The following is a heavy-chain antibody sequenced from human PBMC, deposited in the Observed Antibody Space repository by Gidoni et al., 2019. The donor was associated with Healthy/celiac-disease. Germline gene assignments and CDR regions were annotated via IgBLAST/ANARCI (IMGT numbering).Heavy chain of an antibody. D-gene: IGHD2-15*01. Sequence: QVQLQASGPGLVKPSQTLSLTCTLSSGSISSGDSHWSWIRQPPGKGLEWIGYIYYSGSTYYNPSLKSRVTISVDTSKNQFSLKMSSVTAADTAVYYCARPGGGVRYCSGGSCYSGDAFDIWGQGTMVTVSS. J-gene: IGHJ3*02. CDR3: ARPGGGVRYCSGGSCYSGDAFDI. CDR2: IYYSGST. V-gene: IGHV4-30-4*01. CDR1: SGSISSGDSH.